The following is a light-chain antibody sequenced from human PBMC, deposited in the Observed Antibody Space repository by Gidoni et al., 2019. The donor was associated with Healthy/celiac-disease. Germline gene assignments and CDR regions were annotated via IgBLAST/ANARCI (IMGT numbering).Light chain of an antibody. V-gene: IGKV1-5*03. Sequence: DIQMTQSPSTLSAAVGDRVTITCRASQSISSLLAWYQQKPGKAPKLLIYKASSLESGVPSRFSGSGSGTDFTLTISSLQPDDFATYYCQQYNSYSISFGQGTKLEIK. J-gene: IGKJ2*03. CDR3: QQYNSYSIS. CDR1: QSISSL. CDR2: KAS.